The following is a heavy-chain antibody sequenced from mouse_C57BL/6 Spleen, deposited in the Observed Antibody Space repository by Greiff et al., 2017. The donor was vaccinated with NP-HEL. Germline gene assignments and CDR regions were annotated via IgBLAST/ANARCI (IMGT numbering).Heavy chain of an antibody. CDR2: IYPGDGDT. D-gene: IGHD1-1*01. CDR3: AIRSGYYYGSREGYAMDY. V-gene: IGHV1-82*01. CDR1: GYAFSSSW. J-gene: IGHJ4*01. Sequence: VQLQQSGPELVKPGASVKISCKASGYAFSSSWMNWVKQRPGKGLEWIGRIYPGDGDTNYNGKFKGKATLTADKSSSTAYMQLSSLTSEDSAVYFCAIRSGYYYGSREGYAMDYWGQGTSVTVSS.